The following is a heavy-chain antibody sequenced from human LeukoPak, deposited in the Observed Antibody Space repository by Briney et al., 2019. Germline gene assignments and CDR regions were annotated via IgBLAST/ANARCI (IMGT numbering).Heavy chain of an antibody. J-gene: IGHJ6*02. V-gene: IGHV2-26*01. CDR2: IFSNDEK. CDR3: ARDLVVVVAAPVCVSATEVYYYYGMDV. D-gene: IGHD2-15*01. CDR1: RFSLSTASMG. Sequence: SGPVLLKPTETLTLTCTVPRFSLSTASMGVSWIRQPPGKALEGLAHIFSNDEKSYRTALKSRLTIAEDTSKSQLVLTMTNMDPVDTATYYCARDLVVVVAAPVCVSATEVYYYYGMDVWGQGTTVTVSS.